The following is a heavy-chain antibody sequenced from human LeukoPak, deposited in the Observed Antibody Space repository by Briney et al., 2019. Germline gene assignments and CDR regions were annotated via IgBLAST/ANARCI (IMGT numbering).Heavy chain of an antibody. CDR3: ARDMLNYDFWSGYLN. J-gene: IGHJ4*02. D-gene: IGHD3-3*01. V-gene: IGHV3-7*01. CDR2: IKQDGSEK. Sequence: GGSLRLSCAASGFTFSSYWMSWVRQAPGKGLEWVANIKQDGSEKYYVDSVKGRFTISRDNAKNSLYLQMNSLRAEDTAVYYCARDMLNYDFWSGYLNWGQGTLVTVYS. CDR1: GFTFSSYW.